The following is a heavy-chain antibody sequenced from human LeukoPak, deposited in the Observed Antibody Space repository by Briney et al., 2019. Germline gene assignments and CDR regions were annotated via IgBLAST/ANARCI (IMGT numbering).Heavy chain of an antibody. CDR1: GGSFSGYY. J-gene: IGHJ5*02. CDR3: ARAEVHCSGGSCYFFGFDP. Sequence: SETLSLTCAVYGGSFSGYYWSWIRQPPGKGLEWIGEINHSGSTNYNPSLKSRVTISVDKSKNQFSLKLSSVTAADTAVYYCARAEVHCSGGSCYFFGFDPWGQGTLVTVSS. D-gene: IGHD2-15*01. V-gene: IGHV4-34*01. CDR2: INHSGST.